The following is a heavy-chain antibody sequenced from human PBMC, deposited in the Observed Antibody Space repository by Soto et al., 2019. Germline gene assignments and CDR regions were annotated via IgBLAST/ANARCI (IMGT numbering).Heavy chain of an antibody. CDR1: GYTFTTYY. V-gene: IGHV1-46*01. CDR2: INPSGGST. CDR3: ARGAAGGDHKYNWFDP. Sequence: QVQLVQSGAEVKKPGASVKVSCKASGYTFTTYYMHWVRQAPGQGLEWMGTINPSGGSTTYAQMFQGRVTVTRDTSTSLVYVELSSLRSEGTAVYYCARGAAGGDHKYNWFDPWGQGTLVTVSS. J-gene: IGHJ5*02. D-gene: IGHD6-25*01.